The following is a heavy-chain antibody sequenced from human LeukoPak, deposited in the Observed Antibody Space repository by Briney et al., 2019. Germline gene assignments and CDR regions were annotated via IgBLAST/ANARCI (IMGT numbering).Heavy chain of an antibody. CDR3: ASTFTYYYDSSGYYWGRYFDY. CDR1: DGSISSSSYY. CDR2: IYYSGST. V-gene: IGHV4-39*07. J-gene: IGHJ4*02. D-gene: IGHD3-22*01. Sequence: SETLSLTCTVSDGSISSSSYYWGWIRQPPGKGLEWIGSIYYSGSTYYNPSLKSRVTISVDTSKNQFSLKLSSVTAADTAVYYCASTFTYYYDSSGYYWGRYFDYWGQGTLVTVSS.